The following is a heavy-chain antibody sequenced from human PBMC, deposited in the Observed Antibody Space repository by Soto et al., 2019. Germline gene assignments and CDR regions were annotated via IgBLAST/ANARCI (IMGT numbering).Heavy chain of an antibody. V-gene: IGHV1-2*02. CDR1: GYTFTGYY. J-gene: IGHJ5*01. D-gene: IGHD3-16*01. Sequence: GASVKVSCKASGYTFTGYYMHWVRQAPGQPLEWLGWISLYSDGTNYAQKFQGRVSMTTDTSTTTAHMELSSLRSDDTAIYYCARMATFGSLNWFDSWGQGTLVTVSS. CDR3: ARMATFGSLNWFDS. CDR2: ISLYSDGT.